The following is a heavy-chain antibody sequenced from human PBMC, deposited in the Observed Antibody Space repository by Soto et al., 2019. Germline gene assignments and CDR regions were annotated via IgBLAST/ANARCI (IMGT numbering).Heavy chain of an antibody. CDR3: ARESAEAVGDGYWCDP. CDR1: GDSFSGYY. Sequence: SETLSLTCSVSGDSFSGYYWSWIRQPAGKGLEWIGRVYTTGATSYNPSLTSRVTVSVDTSRNQFSLKLRFVTAADTAVYYCARESAEAVGDGYWCDPWGQGILVTVSS. J-gene: IGHJ5*02. V-gene: IGHV4-4*07. D-gene: IGHD6-19*01. CDR2: VYTTGAT.